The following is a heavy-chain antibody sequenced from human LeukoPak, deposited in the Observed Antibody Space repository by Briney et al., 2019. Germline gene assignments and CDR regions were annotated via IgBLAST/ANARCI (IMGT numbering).Heavy chain of an antibody. CDR1: GFTFSNYP. CDR3: AKDPGPDDEGGTTCCYIGWSFDL. Sequence: GGSLRLSCTASGFTFSNYPMHWVRQAPGRGLEWVAVMSYDGSRVYYADSVKGRFTISRGDSRTKLFLQMNGLRTDDTAVYYCAKDPGPDDEGGTTCCYIGWSFDLWGRGTLVTVSS. D-gene: IGHD2/OR15-2a*01. CDR2: MSYDGSRV. J-gene: IGHJ2*01. V-gene: IGHV3-30*18.